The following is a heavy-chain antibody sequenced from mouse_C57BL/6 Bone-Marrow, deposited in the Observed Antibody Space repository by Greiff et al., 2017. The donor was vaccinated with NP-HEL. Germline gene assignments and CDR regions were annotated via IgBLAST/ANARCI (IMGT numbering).Heavy chain of an antibody. J-gene: IGHJ1*03. CDR3: ARLSYYYGFDV. V-gene: IGHV1-66*01. Sequence: LVESGPELVKPGASVKISCKASGYSFTSYYIHWVKQRPGQGLEWIGWIYPGSGNTKYNEKFKGKATLTADTSSSTAYMQLSSLTSEDSAVYYCARLSYYYGFDVWGTGTTVTVSS. CDR1: GYSFTSYY. D-gene: IGHD1-1*01. CDR2: IYPGSGNT.